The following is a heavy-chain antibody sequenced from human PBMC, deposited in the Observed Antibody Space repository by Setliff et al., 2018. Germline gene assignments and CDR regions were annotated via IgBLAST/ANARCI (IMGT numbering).Heavy chain of an antibody. Sequence: GGSLRLSCEGSGFNFSSYAMHWVRQAPGKGLQWVAVISYDGTNKYYADSVKGRFIISRDNSNNTLYLQMNILRAEYTAVYYCARSGNRRVISGWGQGTLVTVSS. V-gene: IGHV3-30-3*01. J-gene: IGHJ4*02. CDR1: GFNFSSYA. D-gene: IGHD3-10*01. CDR2: ISYDGTNK. CDR3: ARSGNRRVISG.